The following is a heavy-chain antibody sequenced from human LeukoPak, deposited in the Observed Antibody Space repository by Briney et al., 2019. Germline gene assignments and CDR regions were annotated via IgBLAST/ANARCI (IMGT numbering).Heavy chain of an antibody. Sequence: SETLSLTCAVYGGSFSGYYWSWIRQPPGKGLEWIGEINHSGSTNYNPSLKSRVTISVDTSKNQFSLKLSSVTAADTAVYYCARCGKRSAYYYYYYMDVWGKGTTVTVSS. CDR1: GGSFSGYY. J-gene: IGHJ6*03. CDR3: ARCGKRSAYYYYYYMDV. V-gene: IGHV4-34*01. CDR2: INHSGST.